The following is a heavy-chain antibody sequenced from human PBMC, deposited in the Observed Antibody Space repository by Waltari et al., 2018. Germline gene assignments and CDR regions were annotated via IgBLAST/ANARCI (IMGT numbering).Heavy chain of an antibody. J-gene: IGHJ4*02. D-gene: IGHD6-19*01. CDR2: ISSSSSYI. CDR3: ARGVAGTFDY. Sequence: VQLVQSGSELKKPGASVKVSCKASGYTFTSYAMNWVRQAPGKGLEWVSSISSSSSYIYYADSVKGRFTISRDNAKNSLYLQMNSLRAEDTAVYYCARGVAGTFDYWGQGTLVTVSS. V-gene: IGHV3-21*01. CDR1: GYTFTSYA.